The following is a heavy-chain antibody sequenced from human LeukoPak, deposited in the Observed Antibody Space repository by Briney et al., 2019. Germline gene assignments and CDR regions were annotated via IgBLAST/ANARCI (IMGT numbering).Heavy chain of an antibody. CDR2: ISFSGDNS. CDR3: AKDIQLST. D-gene: IGHD5-24*01. CDR1: GFNFRDAA. V-gene: IGHV3-23*01. Sequence: GGSLRLSCAASGFNFRDAAMTWVRQAPGKGLEWVSLISFSGDNSYYADSVKGRFTISRDNSKNTLSLLMNSLRVEDTAIYYCAKDIQLSTWGLGTMVTVSS. J-gene: IGHJ3*01.